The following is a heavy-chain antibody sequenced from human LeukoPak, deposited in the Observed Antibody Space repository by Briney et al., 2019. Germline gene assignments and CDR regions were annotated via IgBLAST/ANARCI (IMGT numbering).Heavy chain of an antibody. CDR2: MYDSGNI. CDR3: ARGNGDLPYYYYYYYMDV. Sequence: SETLSLTCAVSDASISTYYWSWIRQPPGKGLEWIGYMYDSGNIDYSPSLKSRVTISVDTSKNQFSLKLNSVTAADTAVYYCARGNGDLPYYYYYYYMDVWGKGTTVTVSS. D-gene: IGHD4-17*01. V-gene: IGHV4-59*01. CDR1: DASISTYY. J-gene: IGHJ6*03.